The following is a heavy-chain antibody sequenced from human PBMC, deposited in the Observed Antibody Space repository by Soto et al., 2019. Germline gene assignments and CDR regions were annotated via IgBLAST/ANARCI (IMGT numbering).Heavy chain of an antibody. CDR2: LIPVFGTA. J-gene: IGHJ4*02. CDR3: ARPSGGRIRYLKPFNY. CDR1: GDTFTKYA. Sequence: QVQLVQSGAEVRKPGSSVKVSCKAYGDTFTKYAITWVRQAPGQGLEWVGGLIPVFGTANYAYKFQGRVTITADESTSTVYMELSSLRSEDTAVYYCARPSGGRIRYLKPFNYWGQGTQLTVSS. V-gene: IGHV1-69*01. D-gene: IGHD3-9*01.